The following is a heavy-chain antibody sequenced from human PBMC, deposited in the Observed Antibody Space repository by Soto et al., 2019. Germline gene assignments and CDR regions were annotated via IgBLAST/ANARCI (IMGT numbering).Heavy chain of an antibody. CDR2: IYYSGST. J-gene: IGHJ6*02. Sequence: SETLSLTCTISGGSVSSGSYYWSWIRQPPGKGLEWIGYIYYSGSTNYNPSLKSRVTISGDTSKNQFSLKLSSVTAADTAVYYCARDRYYGSGSYTGYYYGIDVWGQGTTVTVSS. CDR1: GGSVSSGSYY. CDR3: ARDRYYGSGSYTGYYYGIDV. V-gene: IGHV4-61*01. D-gene: IGHD3-10*01.